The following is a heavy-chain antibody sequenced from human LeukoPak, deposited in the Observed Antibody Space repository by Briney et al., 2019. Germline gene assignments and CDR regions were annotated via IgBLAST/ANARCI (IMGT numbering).Heavy chain of an antibody. CDR1: GYTFTGYY. Sequence: ASVKVSCKASGYTFTGYYMHWVRQAPGQGLEWMGWINPNSGGTNYAQKFQGRVTMTMDTSISTAYMELSRLRSDDTAVYYCARAMETLDAFDIWGQGTMVTVSS. CDR2: INPNSGGT. CDR3: ARAMETLDAFDI. V-gene: IGHV1-2*02. J-gene: IGHJ3*02. D-gene: IGHD3-3*01.